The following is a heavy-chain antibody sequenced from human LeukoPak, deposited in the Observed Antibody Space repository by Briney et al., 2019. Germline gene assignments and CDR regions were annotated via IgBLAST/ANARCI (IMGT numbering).Heavy chain of an antibody. V-gene: IGHV4-61*08. CDR1: GGSVSSGGYS. CDR3: ARDTPLYVWGSYRLYYFDY. CDR2: IYYSGST. D-gene: IGHD3-16*02. Sequence: SSETLSLTCTVSGGSVSSGGYSWSWIRQPPGKGLEWIGYIYYSGSTNYNPSLKSRVTISVDTSKNQFSLKLSSVTAADTAVYYCARDTPLYVWGSYRLYYFDYWGQGTLVTVSS. J-gene: IGHJ4*02.